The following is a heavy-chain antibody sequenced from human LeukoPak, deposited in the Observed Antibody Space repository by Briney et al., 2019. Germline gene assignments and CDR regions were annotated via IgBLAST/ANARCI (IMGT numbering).Heavy chain of an antibody. CDR1: GFTFSTYA. CDR3: AKESTVTPGNVNWFDP. V-gene: IGHV3-23*01. D-gene: IGHD4-17*01. Sequence: GGSLRLSCGASGFTFSTYAMSWVRQAPGKGLEWVSTISGNAISTFYADSVKGRFTISRDNSKNTLYLQMKSLRAEDTAVYYCAKESTVTPGNVNWFDPWGREPWSPSPQ. CDR2: ISGNAIST. J-gene: IGHJ5*02.